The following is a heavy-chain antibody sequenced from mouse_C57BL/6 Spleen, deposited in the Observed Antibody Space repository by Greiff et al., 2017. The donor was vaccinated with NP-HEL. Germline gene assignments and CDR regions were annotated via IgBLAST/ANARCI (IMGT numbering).Heavy chain of an antibody. CDR2: IWSGGST. Sequence: VHLVESGTGLVQPSQSLSITCTVSGFSLTSYGVHWVRQPPGKGLEWLGVIWSGGSTDYNAAFISRLSISKDNSKSQVFFKMNSLQADDTAIYYCAKMNYGSTYYYAMDYWGQGTSVTVSS. J-gene: IGHJ4*01. V-gene: IGHV2-4*01. CDR1: GFSLTSYG. D-gene: IGHD1-1*01. CDR3: AKMNYGSTYYYAMDY.